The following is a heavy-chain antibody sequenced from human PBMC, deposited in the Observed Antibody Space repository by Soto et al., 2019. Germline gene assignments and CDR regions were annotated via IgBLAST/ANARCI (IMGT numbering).Heavy chain of an antibody. CDR3: ARDVNGGPGDRGYSYGYHLY. J-gene: IGHJ4*02. Sequence: GASVKVSCKSSGGTFSSYAISCVRQAPGQGLEWMGGIIPIFGTANYAQKFQGRVTITADESTSTAYMELSSLRSEDTAVYYCARDVNGGPGDRGYSYGYHLYWGQGTLVTVSS. V-gene: IGHV1-69*13. CDR1: GGTFSSYA. CDR2: IIPIFGTA. D-gene: IGHD5-18*01.